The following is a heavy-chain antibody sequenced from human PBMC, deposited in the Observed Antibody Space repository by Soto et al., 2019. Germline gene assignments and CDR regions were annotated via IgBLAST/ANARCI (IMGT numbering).Heavy chain of an antibody. Sequence: QVQLQESGPGLVKPSQTLSLTCTVSGGSISSGDYYWSWIRQPPGKGLEWIGYIYYTGSTYYNPSLKSRVTISVDTSKNQFSLKLSSVTAADTAVYYCARVGGFGATTIDYWGQGTLVTVSS. CDR3: ARVGGFGATTIDY. CDR1: GGSISSGDYY. J-gene: IGHJ4*02. V-gene: IGHV4-30-4*01. CDR2: IYYTGST. D-gene: IGHD3-10*01.